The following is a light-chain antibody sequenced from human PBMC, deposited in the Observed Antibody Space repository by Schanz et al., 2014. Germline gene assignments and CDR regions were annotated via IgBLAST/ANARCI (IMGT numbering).Light chain of an antibody. J-gene: IGKJ4*01. V-gene: IGKV3-11*01. CDR2: DAS. CDR1: QSVSSY. Sequence: EIVLTQSPATLSLSPGERATLSCRASQSVSSYLAWYQQKPGQAPRLLIYDASNRATGIPARFSGSGSGTDFTLTISSLEPEDFAVYYCQQRSNWPPKLTFGGGTKVEVK. CDR3: QQRSNWPPKLT.